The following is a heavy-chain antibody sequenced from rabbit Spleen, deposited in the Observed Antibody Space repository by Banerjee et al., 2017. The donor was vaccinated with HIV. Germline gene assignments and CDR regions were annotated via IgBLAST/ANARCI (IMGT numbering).Heavy chain of an antibody. J-gene: IGHJ4*01. CDR1: GFSLSSYW. Sequence: QEQLEESGGGLLKTEGSLTLTCKASGFSLSSYWMSWVRQAPGKGLEWIACIYTGSGGGTACASWAKGRFTISRTSSTTVTLQMTSLTAADTATHFCARDLAGVIGWNFSLWGQGTLVTVS. V-gene: IGHV1S45*01. CDR3: ARDLAGVIGWNFSL. D-gene: IGHD4-1*01. CDR2: IYTGSGGGT.